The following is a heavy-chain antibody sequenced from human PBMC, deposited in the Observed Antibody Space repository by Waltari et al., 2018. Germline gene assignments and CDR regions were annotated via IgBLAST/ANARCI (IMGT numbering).Heavy chain of an antibody. J-gene: IGHJ5*02. CDR3: ARRYCSGGSCHARGGWFDP. D-gene: IGHD2-15*01. CDR2: IYYSGST. CDR1: GGSISSSSYY. V-gene: IGHV4-39*01. Sequence: QLQLQESGPGLVKPSETLSLTCIVSGGSISSSSYYWGWIRQPPGKGLEWIGSIYYSGSTYYDTALKVRGTISVDTSKNQFSLKLSSVTAADTAVYYCARRYCSGGSCHARGGWFDPWGQGTLVTVSS.